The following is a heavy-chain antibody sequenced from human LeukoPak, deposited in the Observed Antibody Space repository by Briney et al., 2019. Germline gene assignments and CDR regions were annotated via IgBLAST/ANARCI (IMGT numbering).Heavy chain of an antibody. CDR3: AKRRYDSSGHFDS. D-gene: IGHD3-22*01. CDR1: GFTFSSYA. Sequence: GGSLRLSCAASGFTFSSYAMSWVRQAPGKGLEWVSAISGSGSYTDYADSVKGRFTISKDNSRNTLYMRMSSLRAEDTAVYYCAKRRYDSSGHFDSWGQGTLVTVSS. CDR2: ISGSGSYT. J-gene: IGHJ4*02. V-gene: IGHV3-23*01.